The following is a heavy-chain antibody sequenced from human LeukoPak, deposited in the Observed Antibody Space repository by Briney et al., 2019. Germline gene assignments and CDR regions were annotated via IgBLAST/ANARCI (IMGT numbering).Heavy chain of an antibody. J-gene: IGHJ4*02. Sequence: GGSLRLSYAASGFTFSSYAMHWVRQAPGKGLEWVAVISYDGSNKYYADSVKGRFTISRDNSKNTLYLQMNSLRAEDTAVYYCARGYQLHFDFWGQGTLVTVSS. CDR1: GFTFSSYA. D-gene: IGHD2-2*01. CDR2: ISYDGSNK. V-gene: IGHV3-30-3*01. CDR3: ARGYQLHFDF.